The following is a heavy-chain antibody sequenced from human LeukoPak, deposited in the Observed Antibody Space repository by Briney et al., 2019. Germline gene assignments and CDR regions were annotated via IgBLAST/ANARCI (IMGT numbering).Heavy chain of an antibody. Sequence: GRSLRLSCTASGFTFGDYAMSWVRQAPGKGLEWVGFIRSKAYGGTTEYAASVKGRFTISRDDSKSIVYLQMNSLKTEDTAVYYCTRADDFWSGYYYYYGMDVWGQGTTVTVSS. CDR2: IRSKAYGGTT. J-gene: IGHJ6*02. CDR1: GFTFGDYA. D-gene: IGHD3-3*01. CDR3: TRADDFWSGYYYYYGMDV. V-gene: IGHV3-49*04.